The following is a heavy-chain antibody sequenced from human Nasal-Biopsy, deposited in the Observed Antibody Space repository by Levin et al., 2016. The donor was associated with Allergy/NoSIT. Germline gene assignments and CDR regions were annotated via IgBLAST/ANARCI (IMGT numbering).Heavy chain of an antibody. CDR2: VSAAGGNT. CDR1: GFTFDTYA. CDR3: AKADSGTYSPSDAYNF. J-gene: IGHJ3*01. Sequence: GESLKISCAASGFTFDTYAMIWVRQVAGKGLEWVSGVSAAGGNTYYADSVKGRFTISRDNSENTVHLQMNNLRVEDTAVYYCAKADSGTYSPSDAYNFWGQGTMVSVSS. V-gene: IGHV3-23*01. D-gene: IGHD3-10*01.